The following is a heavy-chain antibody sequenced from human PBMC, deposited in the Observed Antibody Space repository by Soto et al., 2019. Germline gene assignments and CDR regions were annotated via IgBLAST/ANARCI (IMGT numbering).Heavy chain of an antibody. CDR2: ISYDGSNK. Sequence: QVQLVESGGGVVQPGRSLRLSCAASGFTFSSYGMHWVRQAPGKGLEWVAVISYDGSNKYYADSVKGRFTISRDNSKNTLYLQMNSLRAEDTAVYYCAKDKDGVLLWFGEPHYGMDVWGQGTTGTVSS. J-gene: IGHJ6*02. CDR3: AKDKDGVLLWFGEPHYGMDV. V-gene: IGHV3-30*18. D-gene: IGHD3-10*01. CDR1: GFTFSSYG.